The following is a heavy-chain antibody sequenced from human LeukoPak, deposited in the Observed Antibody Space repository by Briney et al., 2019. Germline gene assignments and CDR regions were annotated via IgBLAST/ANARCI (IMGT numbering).Heavy chain of an antibody. CDR1: GFIFSSYA. Sequence: GGSLRLSCAASGFIFSSYAMSWVRQAPGKGLEWVSGISSGGSTYYADSVKGRFIISRDNAKNSLYLQMNSLRAEDTAVYYCARDRPAYDILTGSTYGMDVWGQGTTVTVSS. CDR3: ARDRPAYDILTGSTYGMDV. CDR2: ISSGGST. D-gene: IGHD3-9*01. J-gene: IGHJ6*02. V-gene: IGHV3-23*01.